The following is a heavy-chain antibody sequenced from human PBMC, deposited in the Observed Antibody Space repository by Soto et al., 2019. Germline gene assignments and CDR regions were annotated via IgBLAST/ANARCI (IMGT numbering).Heavy chain of an antibody. CDR2: IYYSGST. J-gene: IGHJ3*02. CDR1: GGSISSGDFY. CDR3: ARAVYSGYVRGAFDT. D-gene: IGHD5-12*01. V-gene: IGHV4-30-4*01. Sequence: SETLSLTCTVSGGSISSGDFYWSWIRQSPGKGLEWIGCIYYSGSTYYNPSLKSRVTISLDTSKNQFSLKASSVTAADTAVYYCARAVYSGYVRGAFDTWGQGTMVTVSS.